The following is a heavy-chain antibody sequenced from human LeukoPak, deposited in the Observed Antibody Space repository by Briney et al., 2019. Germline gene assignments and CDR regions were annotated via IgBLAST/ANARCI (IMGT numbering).Heavy chain of an antibody. D-gene: IGHD1-20*01. V-gene: IGHV3-23*01. CDR1: GFTFSTYT. J-gene: IGHJ4*02. CDR2: ISGSGGST. CDR3: AKEGGDTWTNFYFHY. Sequence: GGSLRLSCAASGFTFSTYTMSRVRQAPGKGLEWVSTISGSGGSTYYADSVKGRFSISRDNSKNTLYLQMNNLRAEDTAVYYCAKEGGDTWTNFYFHYWGQGTLVTVSS.